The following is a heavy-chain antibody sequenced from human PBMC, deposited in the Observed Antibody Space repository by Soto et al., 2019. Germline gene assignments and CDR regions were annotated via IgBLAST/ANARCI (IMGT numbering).Heavy chain of an antibody. Sequence: SETLSLTCTVSGGSVSSGSYYYYWIRQPPGKGLEWIGYIYYSGSTNYNSSLKSRVTISLDTSKNQFSLNLTSVTAADTAVYYCARAKWEQQLVFDYWGQGTLVTVSS. CDR3: ARAKWEQQLVFDY. J-gene: IGHJ4*02. CDR1: GGSVSSGSYY. D-gene: IGHD6-13*01. CDR2: IYYSGST. V-gene: IGHV4-61*01.